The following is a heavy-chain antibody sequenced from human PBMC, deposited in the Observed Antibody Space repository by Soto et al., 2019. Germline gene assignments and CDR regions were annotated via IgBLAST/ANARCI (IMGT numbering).Heavy chain of an antibody. CDR1: GFTFDDYA. D-gene: IGHD1-26*01. CDR3: AKGWELLTPYDY. J-gene: IGHJ4*02. CDR2: ISWNSGSI. Sequence: DVQLVESGGGLVQPGRSLRLSCAASGFTFDDYAMHWVRQAPGKGLEWVSGISWNSGSIGYADSVKGRFTISRDNDKNSLYLQMNSLRAEDTALYYCAKGWELLTPYDYWGQGTLVTVSS. V-gene: IGHV3-9*01.